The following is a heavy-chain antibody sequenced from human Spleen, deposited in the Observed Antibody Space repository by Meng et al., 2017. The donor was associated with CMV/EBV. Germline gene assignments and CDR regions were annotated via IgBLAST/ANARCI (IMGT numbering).Heavy chain of an antibody. CDR1: GGSFSGYY. D-gene: IGHD2-2*01. J-gene: IGHJ4*02. Sequence: QGQVQQWGAGLLKPSETLSLTCAVYGGSFSGYYWSWIRQPPGKGLEWIGEINHSGSTNYNPSLKSRVTISVDTSKNQFSLKLSSVTAADTAVYYCARGRSSGIVVVPAANFDYWGQGTLVTVSS. V-gene: IGHV4-34*01. CDR2: INHSGST. CDR3: ARGRSSGIVVVPAANFDY.